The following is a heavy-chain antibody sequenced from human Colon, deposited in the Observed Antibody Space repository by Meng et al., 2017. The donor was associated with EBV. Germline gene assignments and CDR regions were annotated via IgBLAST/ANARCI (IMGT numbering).Heavy chain of an antibody. J-gene: IGHJ5*02. V-gene: IGHV1-18*01. D-gene: IGHD5-12*01. CDR3: ARNRPRGVATGANWFDP. Sequence: VQGEQYGFEFKQPGASVKVSWKASGYTFTSYAMNWVRQAPGQGLEWMGWISAYNGNTNYAQKLQGRVTMTADTSTSTAYMELRSLRSDDTAVYYCARNRPRGVATGANWFDPWGQGTLVTVSS. CDR2: ISAYNGNT. CDR1: GYTFTSYA.